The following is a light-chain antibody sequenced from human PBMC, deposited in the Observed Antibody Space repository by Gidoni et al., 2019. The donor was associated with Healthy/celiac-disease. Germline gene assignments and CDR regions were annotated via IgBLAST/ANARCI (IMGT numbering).Light chain of an antibody. CDR1: QSVSSSY. CDR2: GAS. Sequence: IVLTQSPGTLSLSPGERATLSCRANQSVSSSYLAWYQQKPGQAHRLLIYGASSRATGIPDRVSGSGSGTDFTLTISRLEPEEFAVYYCQRWKAFGQGTKVEIK. V-gene: IGKV3-20*01. CDR3: QRWKA. J-gene: IGKJ1*01.